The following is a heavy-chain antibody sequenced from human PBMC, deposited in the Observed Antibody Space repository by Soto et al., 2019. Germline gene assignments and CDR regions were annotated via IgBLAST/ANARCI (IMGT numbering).Heavy chain of an antibody. CDR2: NISSSGYI. CDR3: ARDLGALTTLAFQN. Sequence: EVQLVESGGGLVKPGGSLRLSCAASGFTFSNSGMNWVRQAPGKGLEWVSNISSSGYIFYADSVKGRFTISRDNAKDALYLQLTTLRAADTAVYYCARDLGALTTLAFQNWGQGALVTVSS. CDR1: GFTFSNSG. V-gene: IGHV3-21*01. D-gene: IGHD4-17*01. J-gene: IGHJ1*01.